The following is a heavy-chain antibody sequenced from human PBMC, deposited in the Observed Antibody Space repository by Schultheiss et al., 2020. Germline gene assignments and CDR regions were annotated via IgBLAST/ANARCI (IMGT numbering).Heavy chain of an antibody. CDR2: IDWDDDK. Sequence: SGPTLVKPTQTLTLTCTFSGFSLSTSGMCVSWIRQPPGKALEWLALIDWDDDKRYSPSLKSRLTITKDTSKNQVVLTMTNMDPVDTATYYCAHRRRGGNSGGYFDYWGQGTLVTVSS. CDR3: AHRRRGGNSGGYFDY. D-gene: IGHD4-23*01. J-gene: IGHJ4*02. CDR1: GFSLSTSGMC. V-gene: IGHV2-5*08.